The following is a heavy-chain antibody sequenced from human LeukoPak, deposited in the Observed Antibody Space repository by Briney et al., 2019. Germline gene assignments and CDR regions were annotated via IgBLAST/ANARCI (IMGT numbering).Heavy chain of an antibody. D-gene: IGHD2-2*01. Sequence: GASVTVSCTSSVYTFTIYGISWVRQAPGQGLEWMGWISAYNGNTKYAQKLQGRVTMTTDTSTNTAYMELRSLGSDDTAVYYCARDTSSDLNTPSSLFDYWGQGTLVTVSS. J-gene: IGHJ4*02. CDR1: VYTFTIYG. CDR2: ISAYNGNT. CDR3: ARDTSSDLNTPSSLFDY. V-gene: IGHV1-18*01.